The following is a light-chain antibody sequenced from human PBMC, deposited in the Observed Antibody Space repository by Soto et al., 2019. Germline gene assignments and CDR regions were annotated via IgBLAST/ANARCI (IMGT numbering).Light chain of an antibody. V-gene: IGKV3-20*01. CDR3: QQYGSSPPFFT. CDR1: QSVSSSY. Sequence: EIVLTQSPGTLSLSPGERATLSCRASQSVSSSYLAWYQQKPGQAPRLLIYGASSRATGIPDRFSGSGSGTDFTLTISRLEPEDFAVYYWQQYGSSPPFFTFGPGTKVDIK. CDR2: GAS. J-gene: IGKJ3*01.